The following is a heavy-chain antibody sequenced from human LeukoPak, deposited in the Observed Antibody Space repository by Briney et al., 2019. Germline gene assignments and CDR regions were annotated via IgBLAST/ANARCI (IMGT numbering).Heavy chain of an antibody. CDR2: IIPILGIA. Sequence: GASVKVSCKASGGTFSSYAISWVRQAPGQGLEWMGRIIPILGIANYAQKFQGRVTITADKSTSTAYMELSSLRSEDTAVYYCAKDYSSHVGYFDYWGQGTLVTVSS. J-gene: IGHJ4*02. CDR3: AKDYSSHVGYFDY. CDR1: GGTFSSYA. D-gene: IGHD4-11*01. V-gene: IGHV1-69*04.